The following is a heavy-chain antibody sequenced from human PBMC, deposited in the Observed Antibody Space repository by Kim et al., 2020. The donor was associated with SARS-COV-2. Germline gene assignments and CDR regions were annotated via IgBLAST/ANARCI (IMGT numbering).Heavy chain of an antibody. CDR3: ARHEVEFTSPSFRPILTAKTMDV. J-gene: IGHJ6*02. V-gene: IGHV5-10-1*01. CDR2: IDPSDSYT. CDR1: GYSFTSYW. Sequence: GESLKISCKGSGYSFTSYWISWVRQMPGKGLEWMGRIDPSDSYTNYSPSFQGHVTISADKSISTAYLQWSSLKASDTAMYYCARHEVEFTSPSFRPILTAKTMDVWGQGTTVTVSS. D-gene: IGHD2-2*01.